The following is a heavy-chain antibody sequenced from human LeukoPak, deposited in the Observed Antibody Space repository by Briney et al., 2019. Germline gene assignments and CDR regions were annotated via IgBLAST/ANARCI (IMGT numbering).Heavy chain of an antibody. V-gene: IGHV4-34*01. CDR1: GGSFSGYY. D-gene: IGHD2-15*01. CDR3: ARRANCSGGSCHGRTYYFDY. J-gene: IGHJ4*02. Sequence: PSETLSLTCAVYGGSFSGYYWSWIRQPPGKGLEWIGEINHSGSTNYNPSLKSRVTISVDTSKNQFSLRLSSVTAADTAVYYCARRANCSGGSCHGRTYYFDYWGQGTLVTVSS. CDR2: INHSGST.